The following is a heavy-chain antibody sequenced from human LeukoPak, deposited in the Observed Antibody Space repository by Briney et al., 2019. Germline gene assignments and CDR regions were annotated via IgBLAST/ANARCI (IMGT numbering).Heavy chain of an antibody. J-gene: IGHJ4*02. D-gene: IGHD6-19*01. CDR2: IIPIFGTA. CDR3: ARPDGSSGWYYFDY. CDR1: GGTFSSYA. Sequence: GASVKVSCKASGGTFSSYAISWVRQAPGQGLEWMGGIIPIFGTANYAQKFQGRVTITADGSTSTAYMELSSLRSEDTAVYYCARPDGSSGWYYFDYWGQGTLVTVSS. V-gene: IGHV1-69*13.